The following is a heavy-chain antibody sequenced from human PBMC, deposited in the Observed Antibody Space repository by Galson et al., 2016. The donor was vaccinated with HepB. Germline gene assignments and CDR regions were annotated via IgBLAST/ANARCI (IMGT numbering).Heavy chain of an antibody. J-gene: IGHJ4*02. Sequence: SLRLSCAASGFTFSNYWMSWVRQAPGKGLEWVANIKQDGSEKYYVDSVKGRFTISRDNAKNSLYLQMNSLRAEDTAVYFCARVDSTSRRICWGQGVLVTVSS. CDR1: GFTFSNYW. CDR3: ARVDSTSRRIC. D-gene: IGHD6-6*01. CDR2: IKQDGSEK. V-gene: IGHV3-7*03.